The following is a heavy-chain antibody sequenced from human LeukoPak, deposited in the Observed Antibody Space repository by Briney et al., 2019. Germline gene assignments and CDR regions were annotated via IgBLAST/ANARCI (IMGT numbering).Heavy chain of an antibody. CDR3: ARHGTISSESYFDY. D-gene: IGHD1-14*01. V-gene: IGHV4-59*08. CDR2: IHNSGRT. CDR1: GGSVSSYY. J-gene: IGHJ4*02. Sequence: PSETLSLTRSVSGGSVSSYYWSWIRQSPGKGLEWIGYIHNSGRTNYNPSLKSRVTGFVDTSKNQVSLRLSCVTAADTAVYYCARHGTISSESYFDYWGQGALVTVSS.